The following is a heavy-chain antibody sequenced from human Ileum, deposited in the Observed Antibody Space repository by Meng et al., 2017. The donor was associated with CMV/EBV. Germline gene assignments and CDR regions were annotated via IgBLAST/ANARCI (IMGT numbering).Heavy chain of an antibody. CDR2: IYYSGST. D-gene: IGHD2-15*01. J-gene: IGHJ4*02. V-gene: IGHV4-30-4*08. CDR1: GGSLSSSDYS. CDR3: ARQRGYCSGGSCYHFDY. Sequence: VQVQGAVSGLGNPSQILSLTCNAAGGSLSSSDYSWSWIRHPPGKGLEWIGYIYYSGSTYYNPSLKSRVTISVDTSKNQFSLKLSSVTAADTAVYYCARQRGYCSGGSCYHFDYWGQGTLVTVSS.